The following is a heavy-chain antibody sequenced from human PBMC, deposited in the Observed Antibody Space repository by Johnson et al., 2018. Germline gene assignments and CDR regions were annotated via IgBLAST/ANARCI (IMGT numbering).Heavy chain of an antibody. Sequence: QVQLQESGPGLVKPSQTLSLTCTVSNGSISSGTYQWSWIRQPAGKGLEWIGRIYTSGSTNYNPSLKSRVTISVDTSKNQFSLKVTSVTAADTAVYYCARQNGGGGSCNRYHYYSYVDVWGKGTTVTVSS. V-gene: IGHV4-61*02. D-gene: IGHD2-15*01. CDR2: IYTSGST. CDR1: NGSISSGTYQ. CDR3: ARQNGGGGSCNRYHYYSYVDV. J-gene: IGHJ6*03.